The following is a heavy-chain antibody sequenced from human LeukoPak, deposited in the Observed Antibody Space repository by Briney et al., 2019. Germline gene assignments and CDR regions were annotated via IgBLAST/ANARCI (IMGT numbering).Heavy chain of an antibody. CDR2: ISSSGGSK. J-gene: IGHJ4*02. Sequence: PGESLRLSCAASGFTFSSYAMSWIRQPPGKGPEWVSSISSSGGSKYYAAPEKGRFTISRDNSDNTLYQQMNILRAEDTAVYYCAKSQRPLTMVRGVEDYWGQGTLVTVSS. CDR3: AKSQRPLTMVRGVEDY. V-gene: IGHV3-23*01. CDR1: GFTFSSYA. D-gene: IGHD3-10*01.